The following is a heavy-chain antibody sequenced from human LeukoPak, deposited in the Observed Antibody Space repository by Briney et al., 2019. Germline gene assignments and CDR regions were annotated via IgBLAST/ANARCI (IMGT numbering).Heavy chain of an antibody. Sequence: GGSLRLSCVASGFKFSHYSMNWVRQAPGKGLEWISYISSTSTTIYYADSVKGRFTISRDNAKNSLYLQLNSLRAEDTAVYFCARGAWFGGFKLPDLWGQGTLVTVSS. CDR3: ARGAWFGGFKLPDL. J-gene: IGHJ4*02. CDR2: ISSTSTTI. V-gene: IGHV3-48*01. CDR1: GFKFSHYS. D-gene: IGHD3-10*01.